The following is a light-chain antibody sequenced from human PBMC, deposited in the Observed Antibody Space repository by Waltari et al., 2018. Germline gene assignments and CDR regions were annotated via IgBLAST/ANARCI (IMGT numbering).Light chain of an antibody. Sequence: CCYQQKPGQSPVLVIYQYSKRTAGIPERFSGANSGNTATLTISGTQAMDEADYYCQAWDSSTYVFGTGTKVTVL. J-gene: IGLJ1*01. V-gene: IGLV3-1*01. CDR2: QYS. CDR3: QAWDSSTYV.